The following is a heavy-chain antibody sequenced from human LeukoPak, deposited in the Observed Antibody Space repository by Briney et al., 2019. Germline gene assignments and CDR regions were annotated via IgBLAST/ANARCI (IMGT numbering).Heavy chain of an antibody. CDR2: ISGSGGSA. Sequence: GGSLRLSCAASRFTFSNYAMSWVRQAPGKGLEWVSTISGSGGSAYYADSVKGRFTISRDNSKNTLHLQMNSLRAEDTAVYYCAKSAYYDSSGFYREYYFDYWGQGTLVTVSS. D-gene: IGHD3-22*01. J-gene: IGHJ4*02. CDR1: RFTFSNYA. V-gene: IGHV3-23*01. CDR3: AKSAYYDSSGFYREYYFDY.